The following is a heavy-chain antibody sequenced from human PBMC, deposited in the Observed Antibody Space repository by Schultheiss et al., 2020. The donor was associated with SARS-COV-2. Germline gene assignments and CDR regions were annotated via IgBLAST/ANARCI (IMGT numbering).Heavy chain of an antibody. J-gene: IGHJ6*02. CDR2: ISAYNGNT. Sequence: ASVKVSCKASGGTFSSYAISWVRQAPGQGLEWMGGISAYNGNTNYAQRLQGRVTMTTDTSTSTAYMELRSLRSDDTAVYYCARDSPRILGNYYYYAMDVWGQGTTVTVSS. CDR1: GGTFSSYA. CDR3: ARDSPRILGNYYYYAMDV. V-gene: IGHV1-18*01. D-gene: IGHD1-14*01.